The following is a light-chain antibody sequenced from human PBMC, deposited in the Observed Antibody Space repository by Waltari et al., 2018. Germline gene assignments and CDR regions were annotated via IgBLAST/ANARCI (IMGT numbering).Light chain of an antibody. J-gene: IGLJ3*02. V-gene: IGLV2-14*01. CDR1: TRYAGGYHY. Sequence: QSALTQPASVSGSPGQSITLPCTGTTRYAGGYHYVSWYQQHPGKAPKLMIYDISKRPSGVSNRFSGSKSGNTASLTISGLQAEDEADYYCSSYTSSSTVFGGGTKLTVL. CDR3: SSYTSSSTV. CDR2: DIS.